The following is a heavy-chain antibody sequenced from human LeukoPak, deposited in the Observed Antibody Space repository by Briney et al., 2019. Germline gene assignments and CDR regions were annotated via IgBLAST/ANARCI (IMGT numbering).Heavy chain of an antibody. CDR3: GKDAQGGFDYSNSLEY. CDR2: IWSDGSNK. D-gene: IGHD4-11*01. Sequence: PGGSLRLSCVASGFIFTTYGMHWVRQAPGKGLEWVAVIWSDGSNKFYADSVRGRFTISRDDSRKTVYLQMDRMTAEDTAIYYCGKDAQGGFDYSNSLEYWGQGALVTVSS. V-gene: IGHV3-33*06. J-gene: IGHJ4*02. CDR1: GFIFTTYG.